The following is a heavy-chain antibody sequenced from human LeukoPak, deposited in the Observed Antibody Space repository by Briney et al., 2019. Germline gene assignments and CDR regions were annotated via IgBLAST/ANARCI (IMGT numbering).Heavy chain of an antibody. CDR2: IRYDGSNE. J-gene: IGHJ5*02. D-gene: IGHD4-11*01. V-gene: IGHV3-30*02. Sequence: GGSLRLSCAASGFTFSSFGMHWVRQAPGKGLEWVAFIRYDGSNEYYADSVKGRFTISRDNFKNTLYLQMNSLRAEDTAVYYCAKDVWTVTIQEWFDPWGQGALVTVSS. CDR3: AKDVWTVTIQEWFDP. CDR1: GFTFSSFG.